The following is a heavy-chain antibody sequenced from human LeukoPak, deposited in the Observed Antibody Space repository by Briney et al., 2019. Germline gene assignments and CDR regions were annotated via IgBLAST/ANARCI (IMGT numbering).Heavy chain of an antibody. J-gene: IGHJ4*02. CDR2: IHNDGRT. V-gene: IGHV4-39*07. CDR1: GGSISGSRT. CDR3: ARVLTAAGLDF. D-gene: IGHD6-25*01. Sequence: LETLSLTCTVSGGSISGSRTWGWVRQPPGKGPEWIGNIHNDGRTASNPSLKSRVTLSLDTSTNQFSLKVNSVTAADTAFYFCARVLTAAGLDFWGQGVLVSISS.